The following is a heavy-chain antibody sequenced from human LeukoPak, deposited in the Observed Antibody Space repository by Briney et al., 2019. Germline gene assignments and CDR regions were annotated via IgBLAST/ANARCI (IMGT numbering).Heavy chain of an antibody. J-gene: IGHJ6*03. CDR1: GGSISSYY. D-gene: IGHD5-12*01. CDR3: ARHSGYSGYDSPYYYYMDV. V-gene: IGHV4-4*09. CDR2: IYTSGST. Sequence: SETLSLTCTVSGGSISSYYWSWIRQPPGKGLEWIGYIYTSGSTNYNPSLKSRVTISVDTSKNQFSLKLSSVTAADTAVYYCARHSGYSGYDSPYYYYMDVWGKGTTVTVSS.